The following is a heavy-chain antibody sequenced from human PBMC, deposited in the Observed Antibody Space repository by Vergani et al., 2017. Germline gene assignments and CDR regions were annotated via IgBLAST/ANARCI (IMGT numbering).Heavy chain of an antibody. Sequence: QVQLQESGPGLVKPSETLSLTCTVPGGSISSYYWSWIRQPPGKGLEWIGYIYYSGSTNYNPSLKSRVTISVDTSKNQFSLKLSSVTAADTAVYYCARVRSSWFSDFDLWGRGTLVTVSS. V-gene: IGHV4-59*01. J-gene: IGHJ2*01. CDR2: IYYSGST. CDR1: GGSISSYY. D-gene: IGHD6-13*01. CDR3: ARVRSSWFSDFDL.